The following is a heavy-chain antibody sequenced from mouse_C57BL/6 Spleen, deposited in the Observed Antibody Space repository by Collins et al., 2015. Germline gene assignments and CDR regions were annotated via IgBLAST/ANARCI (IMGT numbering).Heavy chain of an antibody. V-gene: IGHV1S22*01. D-gene: IGHD2-1*01. CDR1: GYTFTSYW. J-gene: IGHJ4*01. CDR2: IYPGSGST. CDR3: TRFYYGNLYAMDH. Sequence: LQQPGSELVRPGASVKLSCKASGYTFTSYWMHWVKQRPGQGLEWIGNIYPGSGSTNYDEKFKSKATLTVDTSSSTAYMQLSSLTSEDSAVYYCTRFYYGNLYAMDHWGQGTSVTVSS.